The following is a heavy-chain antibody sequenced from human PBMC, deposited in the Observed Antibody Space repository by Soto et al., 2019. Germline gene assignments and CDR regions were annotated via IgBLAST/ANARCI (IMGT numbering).Heavy chain of an antibody. CDR1: GGSFSGYY. Sequence: SETLSLTCAVYGGSFSGYYWSWISQPPGKGLEWIGEINHSGSTNYNPSLKSRVTISVDTSKNQFSLKLSSVTAADTAVYYCARGGRITMVRGVSREFDYWGQGTLVT. CDR2: INHSGST. D-gene: IGHD3-10*01. J-gene: IGHJ4*02. CDR3: ARGGRITMVRGVSREFDY. V-gene: IGHV4-34*01.